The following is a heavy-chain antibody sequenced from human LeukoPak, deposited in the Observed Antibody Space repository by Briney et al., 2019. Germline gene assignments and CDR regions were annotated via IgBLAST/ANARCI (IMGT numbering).Heavy chain of an antibody. CDR2: ISSSGSTI. J-gene: IGHJ5*02. CDR3: ARAAPYYGGNQPAVGWFDP. CDR1: GFTFSDYY. Sequence: PGGSLRLSCAASGFTFSDYYMSWIRRAPGKGLEWVSYISSSGSTIYYADSVKGRFTISRDNAKNSLYLQMNSLRAEDTAVYYCARAAPYYGGNQPAVGWFDPWGQGTLVTVSS. V-gene: IGHV3-11*01. D-gene: IGHD4-23*01.